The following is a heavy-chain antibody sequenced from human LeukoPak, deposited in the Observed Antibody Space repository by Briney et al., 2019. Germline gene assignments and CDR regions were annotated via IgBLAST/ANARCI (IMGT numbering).Heavy chain of an antibody. J-gene: IGHJ4*02. CDR3: AKDLKKWELSFES. D-gene: IGHD1-26*01. V-gene: IGHV3-30*18. Sequence: PGKSLRLSCAASGLTFRNYGMDWVRQAPGKGLEWVAVITDDGSDKYYAESVKGRFTISRDNSKNTVYLQMNNLRLEDTALYYCAKDLKKWELSFESWGQGTLVTVSS. CDR2: ITDDGSDK. CDR1: GLTFRNYG.